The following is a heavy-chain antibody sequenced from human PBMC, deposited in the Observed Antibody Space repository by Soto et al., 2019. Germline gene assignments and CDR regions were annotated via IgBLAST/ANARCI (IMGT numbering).Heavy chain of an antibody. CDR3: ARPNYFYDRSGYSGY. Sequence: EVQLVESGGGLVKPGGSLRLSCAASGFTFSSYSMNWVRQAPGKGLEWVSSISGSSSYIYYADSVKGRFAISRDNAKNSLYLQMNSVRAEDTAVYYCARPNYFYDRSGYSGYWGQGTLVTVSS. J-gene: IGHJ4*02. CDR1: GFTFSSYS. D-gene: IGHD3-22*01. V-gene: IGHV3-21*01. CDR2: ISGSSSYI.